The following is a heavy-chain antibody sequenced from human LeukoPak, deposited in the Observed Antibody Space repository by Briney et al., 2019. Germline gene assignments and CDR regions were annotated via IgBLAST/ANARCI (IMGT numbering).Heavy chain of an antibody. CDR2: IYSSGSP. Sequence: PSETLSLTCTVSGGPISDYYWSWIRQPPGKGLEWIGDIYSSGSPNYNPSLKSRVTISVDTSKSQFSLKLSSVTAADTAVYYCAKTPARSNYYGMDVWGQGTTVTVSS. CDR3: AKTPARSNYYGMDV. CDR1: GGPISDYY. D-gene: IGHD2/OR15-2a*01. J-gene: IGHJ6*02. V-gene: IGHV4-59*08.